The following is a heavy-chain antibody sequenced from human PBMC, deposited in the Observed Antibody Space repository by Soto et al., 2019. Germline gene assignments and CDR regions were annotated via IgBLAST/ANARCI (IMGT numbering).Heavy chain of an antibody. Sequence: ASVKVSCKASGYTFSDYYIHWVRQAPGQGLEWMGWINAHSGGTEYAQKFQGRVTLTRDTSIATAYLTLTSLTSDDTALYYCAKDLTRQLAYWLDPWGQGTQVTVSS. J-gene: IGHJ5*02. V-gene: IGHV1-2*02. CDR2: INAHSGGT. CDR1: GYTFSDYY. CDR3: AKDLTRQLAYWLDP. D-gene: IGHD6-6*01.